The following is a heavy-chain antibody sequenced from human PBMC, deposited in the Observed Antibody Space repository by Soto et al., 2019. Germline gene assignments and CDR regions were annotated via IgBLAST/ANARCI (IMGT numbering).Heavy chain of an antibody. Sequence: SETLSLTCTVSGGSISSGDHYWSWIRQPPGKGLEWIGYIYYSGSSYYNPSLKSRVTVSLDTSKNQFSLKLNSVTAADTAVYYCASSGVIGEPFEYWGQGTLVTVSS. V-gene: IGHV4-30-4*01. CDR1: GGSISSGDHY. J-gene: IGHJ4*02. CDR3: ASSGVIGEPFEY. CDR2: IYYSGSS. D-gene: IGHD3-16*02.